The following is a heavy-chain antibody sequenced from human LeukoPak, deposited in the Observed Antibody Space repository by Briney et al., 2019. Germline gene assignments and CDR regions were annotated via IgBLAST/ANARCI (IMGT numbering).Heavy chain of an antibody. Sequence: GGSLRLSCAASGFTFSGSAMHWVRQASGKGQEWVGRIRSKANSYATAYAASVKGRFTLSRDDSKNTAYLQMNSLKTEDTAVYYCTSLRRTTVVNDYWGQGTLVTVSS. CDR3: TSLRRTTVVNDY. D-gene: IGHD4-23*01. J-gene: IGHJ4*02. CDR1: GFTFSGSA. V-gene: IGHV3-73*01. CDR2: IRSKANSYAT.